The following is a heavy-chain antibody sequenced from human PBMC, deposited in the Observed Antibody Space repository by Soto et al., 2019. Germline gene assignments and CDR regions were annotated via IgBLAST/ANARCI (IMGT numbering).Heavy chain of an antibody. J-gene: IGHJ4*02. CDR2: IHYAGST. CDR3: ATYTSASANN. V-gene: IGHV4-39*01. D-gene: IGHD2-2*02. CDR1: GGSIYSSDYY. Sequence: LALTCTVSGGSIYSSDYYWGWILQPPGKGLEWIGTIHYAGSTYYSTSLKSRVTISVDTSRNQFSLKLTSLTAADTAVYYCATYTSASANNWGQGTLVTVSS.